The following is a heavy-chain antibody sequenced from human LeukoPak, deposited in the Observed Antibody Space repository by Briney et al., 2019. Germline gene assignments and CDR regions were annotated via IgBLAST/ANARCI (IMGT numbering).Heavy chain of an antibody. V-gene: IGHV3-30-3*01. CDR1: GFTFSSYA. CDR3: AREGDQLLYYFDY. D-gene: IGHD2-2*01. CDR2: ISYGGSNK. Sequence: PGGSLRLSCAASGFTFSSYAMHWVRQAPGKGLEWVAVISYGGSNKYYADSVKGRFTISRDNSKNTLYLQMNSLRAEDTAVYYCAREGDQLLYYFDYWGQGTLVTVSS. J-gene: IGHJ4*02.